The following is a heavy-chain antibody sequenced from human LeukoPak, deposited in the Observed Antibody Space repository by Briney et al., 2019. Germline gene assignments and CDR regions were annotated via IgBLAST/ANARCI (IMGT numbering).Heavy chain of an antibody. D-gene: IGHD2-15*01. J-gene: IGHJ4*02. CDR3: AKGSVVVIATNYFDY. CDR1: GFSYRSYG. V-gene: IGHV3-23*01. Sequence: GGSLRLSCAASGFSYRSYGMSWVRQAPGKGLEWVSIIIGSGTNKYYADSVKGRFTTSRDNSKNTLYLQMNSLRAEDTAVYYCAKGSVVVIATNYFDYWGQGTLVTVSS. CDR2: IIGSGTNK.